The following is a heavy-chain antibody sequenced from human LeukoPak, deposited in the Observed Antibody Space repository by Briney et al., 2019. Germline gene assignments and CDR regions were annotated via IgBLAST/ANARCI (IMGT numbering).Heavy chain of an antibody. D-gene: IGHD1-14*01. CDR1: GGSISSYY. Sequence: SETLSLTCTVSGGSISSYYWSWIRQPPGKGLEWIGYIYYSGSTNYNPSLKSRVTISVDTSKNQFSLKLSSVTAADTAVCYCARVGALTEPYYYGMDVWGQGTTVTVSS. J-gene: IGHJ6*02. CDR2: IYYSGST. CDR3: ARVGALTEPYYYGMDV. V-gene: IGHV4-59*01.